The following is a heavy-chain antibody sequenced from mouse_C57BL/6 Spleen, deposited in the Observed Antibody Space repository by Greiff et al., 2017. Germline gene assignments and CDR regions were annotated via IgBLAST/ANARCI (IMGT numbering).Heavy chain of an antibody. CDR1: GYTFTSYW. CDR2: IYPGNSDT. D-gene: IGHD1-1*01. V-gene: IGHV1-5*01. Sequence: EVKLMESGTVLARPGASVKMSCKTSGYTFTSYWMHWVKQRPGQGLEWIGAIYPGNSDTSYNQKFKGKAKLTAVKSASTAYMGLSSLTNEDSAVYYCTGSGITTVVAPDYWGQGTTLTVSS. J-gene: IGHJ2*01. CDR3: TGSGITTVVAPDY.